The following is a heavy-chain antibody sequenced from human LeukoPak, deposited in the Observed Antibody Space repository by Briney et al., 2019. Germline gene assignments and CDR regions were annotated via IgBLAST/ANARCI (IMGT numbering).Heavy chain of an antibody. V-gene: IGHV3-11*01. CDR1: GFIFRDYY. D-gene: IGHD3-10*01. J-gene: IGHJ4*02. CDR2: ISGSGSTI. Sequence: GGSLRLSCAASGFIFRDYYMSWVRQAPGKGLEWVSYISGSGSTIYYSDSVKGRFTISRDNAKNSLYLQLNSLRAEDTAVYYCAREHDSGSYQTDYWGQGTLVTVSS. CDR3: AREHDSGSYQTDY.